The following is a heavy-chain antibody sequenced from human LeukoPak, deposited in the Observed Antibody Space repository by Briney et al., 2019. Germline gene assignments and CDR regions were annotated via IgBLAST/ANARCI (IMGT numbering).Heavy chain of an antibody. D-gene: IGHD3-9*01. Sequence: PSETLSLTCTVSGGSISSYYWNWIRQPPGKGLEWIGYIYYSGSTNYNPSLKSRVTISVDTSKNQFSLKLSSVTAADTAVYYCARHYDILTGYRQYYFDYWGQGTLVTVSS. J-gene: IGHJ4*02. CDR1: GGSISSYY. CDR3: ARHYDILTGYRQYYFDY. V-gene: IGHV4-59*01. CDR2: IYYSGST.